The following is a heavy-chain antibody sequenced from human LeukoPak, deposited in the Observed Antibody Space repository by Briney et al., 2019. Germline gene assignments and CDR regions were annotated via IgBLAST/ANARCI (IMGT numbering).Heavy chain of an antibody. V-gene: IGHV4-59*12. D-gene: IGHD3-3*01. Sequence: PSETLSLTCTVSGGSISSYYWSWIRQPPGKGLEWIGYIYYSGSTNYNPSLKSRVTISVDTSKNQFSLKLSSVTAADTAVYYCARRPYYDFWSGYPPRNWFDPWGQGTLVTVSS. CDR3: ARRPYYDFWSGYPPRNWFDP. CDR2: IYYSGST. CDR1: GGSISSYY. J-gene: IGHJ5*02.